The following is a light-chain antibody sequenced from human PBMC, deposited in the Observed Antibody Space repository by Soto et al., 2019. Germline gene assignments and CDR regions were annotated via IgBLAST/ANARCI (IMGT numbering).Light chain of an antibody. CDR3: AAWDDSLKRV. J-gene: IGLJ2*01. CDR2: SNN. V-gene: IGLV1-44*01. Sequence: QSVLTQPPSASGTPGQRVTISWSGSSSNIGSNTVNWYQQLPGTAPKLLIYSNNQRPSGVPDRFSGSKSGTSASLAISGLQSEDEADYYCAAWDDSLKRVFGGGTKLTGL. CDR1: SSNIGSNT.